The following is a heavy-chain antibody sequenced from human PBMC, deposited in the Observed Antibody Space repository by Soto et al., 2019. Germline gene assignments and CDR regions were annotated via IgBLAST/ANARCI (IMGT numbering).Heavy chain of an antibody. CDR3: ARQGSNGAYVYYPMDV. Sequence: ESLTISCKGSQDRFNSYWIGLVRQRPGKGLEWIGMIYPGDSDTTYSPSFEGQVTMSVDKSISAAYLEWNSLKASDSATYYCARQGSNGAYVYYPMDVWGQGTTVTVSS. J-gene: IGHJ6*02. CDR2: IYPGDSDT. V-gene: IGHV5-51*01. CDR1: QDRFNSYW. D-gene: IGHD3-16*01.